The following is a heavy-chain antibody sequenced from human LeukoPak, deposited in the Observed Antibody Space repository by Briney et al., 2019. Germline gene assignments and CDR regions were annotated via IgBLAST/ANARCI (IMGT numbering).Heavy chain of an antibody. CDR1: GGPISSGTYY. D-gene: IGHD2-2*01. Sequence: SQTLSLTCTVSGGPISSGTYYCSWIRQPAGKALEWIGRSNTCGSINYNPSLKIRLILSLYTSKNQFSLKLSSVTAADTAVYYCARIIVAGASYNWFDPWGQGTLVTVSS. CDR3: ARIIVAGASYNWFDP. V-gene: IGHV4-61*02. J-gene: IGHJ5*02. CDR2: SNTCGSI.